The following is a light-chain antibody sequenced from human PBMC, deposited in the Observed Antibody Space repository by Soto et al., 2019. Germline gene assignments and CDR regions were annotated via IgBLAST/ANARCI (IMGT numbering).Light chain of an antibody. CDR3: MQCPHWPPRT. CDR2: KVS. V-gene: IGKV2-30*01. Sequence: DVVMTQSPLSLSVTLGQPASISCKSSQTLVYSDGNAYLNWFHQRPGQSPRRLIYKVSRRDSGVPDRFRGSVSGTEFTLTISRVEAEDIGVYYCMQCPHWPPRTFGQETKLEIK. J-gene: IGKJ2*01. CDR1: QTLVYSDGNAY.